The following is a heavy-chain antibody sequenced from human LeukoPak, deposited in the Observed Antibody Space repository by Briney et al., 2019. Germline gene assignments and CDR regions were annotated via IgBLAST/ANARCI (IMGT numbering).Heavy chain of an antibody. J-gene: IGHJ3*02. Sequence: KPSQTLSLTCTVSGGSISSGSYYWSWIRQPAGKGLEWIGRIYTSGSTNYNPSLKSRVTISVDTSKNQFSLKLSYVTAADTAVYYCARIATTVYAFDIWGQGTMVTVSS. CDR1: GGSISSGSYY. CDR3: ARIATTVYAFDI. CDR2: IYTSGST. D-gene: IGHD4-17*01. V-gene: IGHV4-61*02.